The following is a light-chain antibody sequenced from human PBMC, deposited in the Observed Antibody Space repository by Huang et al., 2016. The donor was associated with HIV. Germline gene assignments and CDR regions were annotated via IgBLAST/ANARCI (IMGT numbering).Light chain of an antibody. V-gene: IGKV3-11*01. J-gene: IGKJ5*01. CDR2: DAS. Sequence: ETVLTQSPATLFLSPGERATLSCRASQSVNSYLAWYQQKPGPTPRLLIYDASNRATGIPARFSGSGSGTDFTLTISSLEPEDFAVYYCQQRKYWPPITFGQGTRLEIK. CDR1: QSVNSY. CDR3: QQRKYWPPIT.